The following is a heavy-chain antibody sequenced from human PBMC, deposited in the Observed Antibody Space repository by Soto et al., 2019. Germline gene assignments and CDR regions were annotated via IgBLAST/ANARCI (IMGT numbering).Heavy chain of an antibody. V-gene: IGHV4-4*02. CDR1: DGSISTPDW. J-gene: IGHJ4*02. CDR2: MYHFGTT. CDR3: ARGGGYQGTYFDY. D-gene: IGHD3-22*01. Sequence: SETICVTCDVADGSISTPDWWTWVRKSPGKGLEWIGQMYHFGTTNYNPSLKSRLTTSIDKSKNQFSLNLNSVTAADTAVYFCARGGGYQGTYFDYWGLGNMVTVSS.